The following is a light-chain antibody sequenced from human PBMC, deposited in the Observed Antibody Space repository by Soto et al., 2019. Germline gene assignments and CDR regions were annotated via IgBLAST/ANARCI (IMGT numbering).Light chain of an antibody. CDR3: SSYSTTTTPQWV. V-gene: IGLV2-14*01. Sequence: QSVLTQPASVSGSPGQSITISCTGTISDIGGYNYVSWYQQHPGRAPKLVIYKVSDRPSGVSTRFSASKSGNTASLTISGLQAEDEADYYCSSYSTTTTPQWVFGGGTKLTVL. CDR2: KVS. J-gene: IGLJ3*02. CDR1: ISDIGGYNY.